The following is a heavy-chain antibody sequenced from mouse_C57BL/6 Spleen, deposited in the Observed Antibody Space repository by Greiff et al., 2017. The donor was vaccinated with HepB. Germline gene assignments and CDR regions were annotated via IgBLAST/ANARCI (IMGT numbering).Heavy chain of an antibody. Sequence: VQLKQSGPGLVKPSQSLSLTCSVTGYSITSGYYWNWIRQFPGNKLEWMGYISYDGSNNYNPSLKNRISITRDTSKNQFFLKLNSVTTEDTATYYCARGSTMVTTRYAMDYWGQGTSVTVSS. V-gene: IGHV3-6*01. CDR2: ISYDGSN. J-gene: IGHJ4*01. CDR1: GYSITSGYY. CDR3: ARGSTMVTTRYAMDY. D-gene: IGHD2-2*01.